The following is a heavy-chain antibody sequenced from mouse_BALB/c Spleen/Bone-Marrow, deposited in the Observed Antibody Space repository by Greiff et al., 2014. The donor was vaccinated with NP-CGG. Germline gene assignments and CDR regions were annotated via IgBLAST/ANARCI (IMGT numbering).Heavy chain of an antibody. V-gene: IGHV1-84*02. J-gene: IGHJ2*01. CDR3: SRSAYYGNYGDY. D-gene: IGHD2-10*01. CDR1: GYTFTDYY. CDR2: IYPGSGNT. Sequence: VQLQQSGPELVKPGASVKISCEASGYTFTDYYINWVKQKPGQGLEWIGWIYPGSGNTKYNEKFKGKATLTVDTSSSTAYMQPSSLTSEDADVYFCSRSAYYGNYGDYWGQGTTLTVSS.